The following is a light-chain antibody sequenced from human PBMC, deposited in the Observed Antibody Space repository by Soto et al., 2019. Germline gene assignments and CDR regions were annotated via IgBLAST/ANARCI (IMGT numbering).Light chain of an antibody. CDR1: QSVSSY. Sequence: IVRTQSPDTLSVSPGGRSTLSCRASQSVSSYLDWYQQKPGKAPRLLIHGASSRPTGIPERFSGSGYGTDFTITISRLENEDFEVYLCQQYASLTLTFGQGTRLEIK. CDR3: QQYASLTLT. CDR2: GAS. J-gene: IGKJ5*01. V-gene: IGKV3-20*01.